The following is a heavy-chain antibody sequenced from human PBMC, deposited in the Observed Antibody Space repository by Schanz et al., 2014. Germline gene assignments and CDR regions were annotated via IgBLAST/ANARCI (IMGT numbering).Heavy chain of an antibody. CDR2: ISWNSYSL. V-gene: IGHV3-9*01. Sequence: DVQLFSSFLGLVQPGRSLRLSCAASGFIFEDYAMYWVRQAPGKGLEWVSGISWNSYSLLYADSVQGRFTISRDNAKNSLYLQMNSLRHDDTAFYYCARAPGANASPYYFDYWGQGSLVTVSS. D-gene: IGHD2-8*01. J-gene: IGHJ4*02. CDR1: GFIFEDYA. CDR3: ARAPGANASPYYFDY.